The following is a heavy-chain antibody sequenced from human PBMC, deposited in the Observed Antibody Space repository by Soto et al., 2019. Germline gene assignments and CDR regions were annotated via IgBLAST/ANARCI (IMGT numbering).Heavy chain of an antibody. CDR3: AKDGGTVTTVRGGGSYYYYGMDV. D-gene: IGHD4-4*01. V-gene: IGHV3-30*18. Sequence: QVQLVESGGGVVQPGRSLRLSCAASGFTFSSYGMHWVRQAPGKGLEWVAVISYDGSNKYYADSVKGRFTISRDNSKNTLHLQMNSLRAEDTAVYYCAKDGGTVTTVRGGGSYYYYGMDVWGQGTTVTVSS. J-gene: IGHJ6*02. CDR1: GFTFSSYG. CDR2: ISYDGSNK.